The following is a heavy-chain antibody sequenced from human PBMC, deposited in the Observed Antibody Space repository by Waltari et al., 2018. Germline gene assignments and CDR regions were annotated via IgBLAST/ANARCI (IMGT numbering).Heavy chain of an antibody. J-gene: IGHJ4*02. CDR1: GFSFSSYS. CDR3: VSGGWGFYFDY. Sequence: EVQLVESGGGLVKPGGSLRLSCGASGFSFSSYSMNWVRQAPGKGLGWVSSIGSSTTYIHYADSVKGRFTISRDNAKNSLYLQMNSLRVEDTAVYYCVSGGWGFYFDYWGQGTVVTVSS. CDR2: IGSSTTYI. V-gene: IGHV3-21*01. D-gene: IGHD7-27*01.